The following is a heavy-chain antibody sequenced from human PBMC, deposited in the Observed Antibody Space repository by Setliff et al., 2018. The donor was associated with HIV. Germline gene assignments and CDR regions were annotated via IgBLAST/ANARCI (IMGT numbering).Heavy chain of an antibody. CDR3: ARDLGGIVVAAFDY. V-gene: IGHV3-33*08. CDR1: EFAFSSYA. CDR2: IWYDGSNK. D-gene: IGHD6-19*01. Sequence: GGSLRLSCAGSEFAFSSYAMSWVRQAPGKGLEWVAVIWYDGSNKYYADSVKGRFTISRDNAKNTLYLQMNSLRDEDTAVYYCARDLGGIVVAAFDYWGQGTLVTV. J-gene: IGHJ4*02.